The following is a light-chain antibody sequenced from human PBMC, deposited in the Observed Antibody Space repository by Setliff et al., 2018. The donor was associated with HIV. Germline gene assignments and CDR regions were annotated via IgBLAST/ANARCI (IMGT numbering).Light chain of an antibody. CDR1: SSDVGSYNF. CDR2: EVS. CDR3: CSYAGSSIFYV. Sequence: QSVLTQPASVSGSPGRSITISCTGTSSDVGSYNFVSWYQQHPGKAPKLMIYEVSKRPSGDSDRFSGSKSGNTASLTISGLQADDEADYYCCSYAGSSIFYVFGSGTKVTVL. V-gene: IGLV2-23*02. J-gene: IGLJ1*01.